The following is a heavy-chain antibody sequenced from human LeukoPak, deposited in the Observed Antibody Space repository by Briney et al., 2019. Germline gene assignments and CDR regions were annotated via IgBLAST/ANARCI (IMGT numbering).Heavy chain of an antibody. D-gene: IGHD3-10*01. Sequence: TLSLTCTVSGGSISSYYWSWIRQPPGKALEWLALIYWDDDKRYSPSLKSRLTITKDTSKNQVVLTMTNMDPVDTATYYCAHRRGYYYGSGSYYPPGYFDYWGQGTLVTVSS. J-gene: IGHJ4*02. CDR1: GGSISSYYW. V-gene: IGHV2-5*08. CDR3: AHRRGYYYGSGSYYPPGYFDY. CDR2: IYWDDDK.